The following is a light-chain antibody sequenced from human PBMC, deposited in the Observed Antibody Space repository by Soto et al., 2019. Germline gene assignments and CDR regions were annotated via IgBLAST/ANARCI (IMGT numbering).Light chain of an antibody. Sequence: QSVLTQPASVSGSPGQSITISCTGTSSDVGGYNYVSWYQHHPGKAPKLIIYDVSNRPSGVSNRFSGSKSGNTASLNIYGLHAEDEADYYCSSYTSSSTLSTYVFGTGTKVTVL. CDR1: SSDVGGYNY. CDR2: DVS. CDR3: SSYTSSSTLSTYV. V-gene: IGLV2-14*03. J-gene: IGLJ1*01.